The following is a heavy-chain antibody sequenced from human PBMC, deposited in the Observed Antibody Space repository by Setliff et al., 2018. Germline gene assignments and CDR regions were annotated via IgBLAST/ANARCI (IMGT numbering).Heavy chain of an antibody. CDR2: IWNDATKK. CDR1: GFSFSSYG. Sequence: LRLSCAASGFSFSSYGMHWVRQAPGKGLEWVAVIWNDATKKYYADSVKGRFTISRDNSNNTLYLQMNSLRAEDTAVYYCASPLENFQHWGQGTRVTVPQ. CDR3: ASPLENFQH. J-gene: IGHJ1*01. V-gene: IGHV3-33*01.